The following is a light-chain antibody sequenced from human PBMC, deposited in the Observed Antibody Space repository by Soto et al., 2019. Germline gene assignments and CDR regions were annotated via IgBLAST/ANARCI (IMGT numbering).Light chain of an antibody. Sequence: DILMTQSPSTLSASVGDRVTITCRASQVISTSLAWYQVKPGKAPKLLIYAASTLESGVPSRFSATVSGTEFSLTITSLQPEDFATYYCQQLFDSPITFGQGTRLEIK. J-gene: IGKJ5*01. CDR2: AAS. CDR3: QQLFDSPIT. V-gene: IGKV1-9*01. CDR1: QVISTS.